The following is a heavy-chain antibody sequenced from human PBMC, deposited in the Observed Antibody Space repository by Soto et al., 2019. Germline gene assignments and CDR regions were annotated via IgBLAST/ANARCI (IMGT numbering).Heavy chain of an antibody. CDR3: ARGVRGPIPRPTDDAFDI. J-gene: IGHJ3*02. CDR1: GGSISSGGYY. Sequence: QVQLQESGPGLVKPSQTLSLTCTVSGGSISSGGYYWSWIRQHPGKGLEWIGYIYYSGSTYYNPSLKSRVTMSVEPSNIQCSLELSSVTAADTAVYYRARGVRGPIPRPTDDAFDIWGQGTMVTVSS. CDR2: IYYSGST. V-gene: IGHV4-31*03. D-gene: IGHD2-2*02.